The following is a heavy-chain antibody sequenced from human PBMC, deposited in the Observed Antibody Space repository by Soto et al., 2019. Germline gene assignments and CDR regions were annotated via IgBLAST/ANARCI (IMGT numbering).Heavy chain of an antibody. V-gene: IGHV4-31*03. Sequence: PSETLSLTCTVSGGSISSGGYYWSWIRQHPGKGLEWIGYIYYSGSTYYNPSLKSRVTISVDTSKSHFSLRLSSVTAADTAVYFCARGSLIRRWMTETTANYFDYWGQGTLVTVSS. CDR2: IYYSGST. CDR1: GGSISSGGYY. CDR3: ARGSLIRRWMTETTANYFDY. D-gene: IGHD2-21*02. J-gene: IGHJ4*02.